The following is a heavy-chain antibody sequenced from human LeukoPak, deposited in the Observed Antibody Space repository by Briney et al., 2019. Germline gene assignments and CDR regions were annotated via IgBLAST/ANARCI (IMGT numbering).Heavy chain of an antibody. D-gene: IGHD7-27*01. V-gene: IGHV3-21*05. Sequence: PGGPLSLSCAASGFVFSDFSMNWVRQAPGKGLEWVANIRGSRSGLGSGNYYAGSVKGRFTISRDDAKNSLYLQMSSLRAEDTAFYYCARDDNWGFDYWGQGALVTVSS. CDR3: ARDDNWGFDY. CDR1: GFVFSDFS. J-gene: IGHJ4*02. CDR2: IRGSRSGLGSGN.